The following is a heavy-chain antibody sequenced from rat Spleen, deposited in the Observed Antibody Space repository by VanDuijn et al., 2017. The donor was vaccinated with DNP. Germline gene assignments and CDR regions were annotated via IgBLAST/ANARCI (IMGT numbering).Heavy chain of an antibody. CDR3: ATQGDYGSPYYFDY. CDR2: ISSSSTFF. J-gene: IGHJ2*01. D-gene: IGHD1-3*01. V-gene: IGHV5-34*01. CDR1: GFTFSNYG. Sequence: EVQLVESGGGLVQSGRSLKVSCAASGFTFSNYGMNWIRQAPGKGLEWIASISSSSTFFSYADTVKGRFTISRDIAKSTLYLQMDSLRSEDTATYYCATQGDYGSPYYFDYWGQGVMVTVSS.